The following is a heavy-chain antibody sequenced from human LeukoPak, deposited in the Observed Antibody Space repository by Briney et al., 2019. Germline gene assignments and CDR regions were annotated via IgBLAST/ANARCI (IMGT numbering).Heavy chain of an antibody. J-gene: IGHJ4*02. CDR1: GFTFSSYG. V-gene: IGHV3-30*18. CDR2: ISYDGSNK. Sequence: PGGSLRLSCAASGFTFSSYGMHWVRQAPGKGLEWVAVISYDGSNKYYADSVKGRFTISRDNSKNTLYLQMNSLRAEDTAVYYCAKDSGYYCSSTSCYGFFDYWGQGTLVTVSS. D-gene: IGHD2-2*01. CDR3: AKDSGYYCSSTSCYGFFDY.